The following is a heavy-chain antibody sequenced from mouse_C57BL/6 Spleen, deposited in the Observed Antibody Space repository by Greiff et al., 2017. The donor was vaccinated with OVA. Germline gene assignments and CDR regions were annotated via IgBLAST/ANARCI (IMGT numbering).Heavy chain of an antibody. CDR3: ARRTGGDY. J-gene: IGHJ4*01. CDR1: GYTFTSYW. D-gene: IGHD4-1*01. CDR2: IDPSDSYT. Sequence: VQLQQPGAELVKPGASVKLSCKASGYTFTSYWMQWVKQRPGQGLEWIGEIDPSDSYTNYNQKFKGKATLTVDTSSSTAYMQLSSLTSEDSAVYYCARRTGGDYWGQGTSVTVSS. V-gene: IGHV1-50*01.